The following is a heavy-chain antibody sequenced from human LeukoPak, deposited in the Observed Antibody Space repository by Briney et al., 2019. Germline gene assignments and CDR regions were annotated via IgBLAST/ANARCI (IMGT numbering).Heavy chain of an antibody. CDR2: IIPIFGTA. CDR3: ARINMDSSGWYVYYFDY. Sequence: GASVTVSCTASGGTFSSYAISWVRQAPGQGLEWMGGIIPIFGTANYAQKFQGRVTITADESTSTAYMELSSLRSEDTAVYYCARINMDSSGWYVYYFDYWGQGTLVTVSS. D-gene: IGHD6-19*01. J-gene: IGHJ4*02. V-gene: IGHV1-69*01. CDR1: GGTFSSYA.